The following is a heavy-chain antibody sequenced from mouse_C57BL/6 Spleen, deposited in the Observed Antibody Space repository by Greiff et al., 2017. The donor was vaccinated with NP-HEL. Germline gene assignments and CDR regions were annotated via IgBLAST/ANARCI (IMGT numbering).Heavy chain of an antibody. V-gene: IGHV1-64*01. Sequence: QVQLQQPGAELVKPGASVKLSCKASGYTFTSYWMHWVKQRPGQGLEWIGMIHPNSGSTTYNEKFKSKATLTVDKSSSTAYMQLSSLTSEDSAVDYCARAPYYYGSSHAMDYWGQGTSVTVSS. J-gene: IGHJ4*01. D-gene: IGHD1-1*01. CDR3: ARAPYYYGSSHAMDY. CDR2: IHPNSGST. CDR1: GYTFTSYW.